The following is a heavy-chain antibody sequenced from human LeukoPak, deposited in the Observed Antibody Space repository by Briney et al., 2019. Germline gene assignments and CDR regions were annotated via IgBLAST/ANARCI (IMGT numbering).Heavy chain of an antibody. J-gene: IGHJ4*02. CDR2: ISDDGRST. V-gene: IGHV3-23*01. CDR3: VQWVPSMPSPVYFAS. D-gene: IGHD6-19*01. Sequence: GGSQRLSCAASGFAFRTYDMNGVRQAPGKGLEWVSSISDDGRSTYYADSVKARFTISKDNSKNTMYLQMNNLKAQDTAKYYCVQWVPSMPSPVYFASWGQGSLVTVSS. CDR1: GFAFRTYD.